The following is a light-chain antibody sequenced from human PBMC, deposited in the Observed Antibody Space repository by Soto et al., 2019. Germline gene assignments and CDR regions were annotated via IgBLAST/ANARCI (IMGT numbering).Light chain of an antibody. V-gene: IGKV1-12*02. CDR2: DAS. J-gene: IGKJ3*01. CDR1: QDISGW. Sequence: DIQMTQSPSSVSASVGDRVTITCRASQDISGWLAWFQQNPGKAPKLLIYDASNLQSGVPPRFSGSGSGTDFTLTISSLQPEDFATYYCQQAYSLPFTFGPGTKVDIK. CDR3: QQAYSLPFT.